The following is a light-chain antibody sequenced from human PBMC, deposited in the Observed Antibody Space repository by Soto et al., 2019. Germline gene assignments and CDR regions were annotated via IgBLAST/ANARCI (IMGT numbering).Light chain of an antibody. CDR2: EGN. CDR1: SSDVGSYNL. J-gene: IGLJ2*01. CDR3: CSYAGSGTLV. V-gene: IGLV2-23*01. Sequence: QSALTQPASVSGSPGQSIIISCTGSSSDVGSYNLVSWYQQHPGKAPKLMIYEGNKRPSGVSNRFSGSKSGNTASLTISGLQAEDEADYYCCSYAGSGTLVFGGGTKLTV.